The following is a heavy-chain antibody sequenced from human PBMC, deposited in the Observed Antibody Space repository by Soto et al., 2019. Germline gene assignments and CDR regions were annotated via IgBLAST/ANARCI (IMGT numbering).Heavy chain of an antibody. CDR2: ISYDGSNK. D-gene: IGHD2-2*01. CDR3: GRCTSTSCHLGSDY. V-gene: IGHV3-30-3*01. CDR1: GFTFSNYA. Sequence: AGGSLRLSCAASGFTFSNYAMNWVRQAPGKGLEWVALISYDGSNKYYADSVKGRFTISRDSSKNMLYLQMNSLRAADTAVYYCGRCTSTSCHLGSDYWGQGTLVTVSS. J-gene: IGHJ4*02.